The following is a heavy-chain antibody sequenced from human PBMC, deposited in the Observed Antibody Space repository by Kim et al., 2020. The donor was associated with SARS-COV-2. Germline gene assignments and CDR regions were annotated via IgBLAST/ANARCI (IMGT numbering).Heavy chain of an antibody. CDR2: VKGNIDGETT. CDR1: GFTFTNAW. D-gene: IGHD1-7*01. J-gene: IGHJ4*02. Sequence: GGSLRLSCEGSGFTFTNAWMTWVRQAPGKGLEWVGRVKGNIDGETTNYAAPVKGKFTISRDDSKNALYLQMNSLKAEDTAVYYCVAGTGTSGFDYWGQGTLVTVSS. CDR3: VAGTGTSGFDY. V-gene: IGHV3-15*01.